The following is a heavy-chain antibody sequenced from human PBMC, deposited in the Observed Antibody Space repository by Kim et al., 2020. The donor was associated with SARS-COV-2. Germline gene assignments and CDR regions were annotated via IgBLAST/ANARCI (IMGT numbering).Heavy chain of an antibody. J-gene: IGHJ6*02. CDR2: SYT. Sequence: SYTSYADSVKDRFTISRDNAKTSRYLQMNSQRAEDTAGYYCARVGRDGWGQGTTVTVSS. V-gene: IGHV3-21*01. D-gene: IGHD2-15*01. CDR3: ARVGRDG.